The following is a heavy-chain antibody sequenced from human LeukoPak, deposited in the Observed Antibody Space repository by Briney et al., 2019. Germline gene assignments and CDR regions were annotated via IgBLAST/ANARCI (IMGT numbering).Heavy chain of an antibody. D-gene: IGHD3-22*01. CDR1: GGTFSSYA. V-gene: IGHV1-69*05. CDR2: IIPIFGTA. J-gene: IGHJ4*02. CDR3: ARDRVSYYYDSSGYPGSGYFDY. Sequence: SVKVSCKASGGTFSSYAISWVRQAPGQGREWMGGIIPIFGTANYAQKFQGRVTITTDESTSTAYMELSSLRSEDTAVYYCARDRVSYYYDSSGYPGSGYFDYWGQGTLVTVSS.